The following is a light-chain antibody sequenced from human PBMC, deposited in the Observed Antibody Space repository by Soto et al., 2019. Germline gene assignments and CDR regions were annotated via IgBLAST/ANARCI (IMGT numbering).Light chain of an antibody. V-gene: IGLV1-40*01. CDR1: SSKIGAGYD. CDR2: GNS. CDR3: QSYDSSLSGYV. J-gene: IGLJ1*01. Sequence: QSVLTQPPSVSGATGQRVTISCTGSSSKIGAGYDVHWYQQLPGTAPKLLIYGNSNRPSGVPDRFSGSKSGTSASLAITGLQAEDEADYYCQSYDSSLSGYVFGTGTKHTVL.